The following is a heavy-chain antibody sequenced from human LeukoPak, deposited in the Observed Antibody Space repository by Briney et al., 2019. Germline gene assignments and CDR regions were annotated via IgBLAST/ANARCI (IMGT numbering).Heavy chain of an antibody. V-gene: IGHV4-59*08. Sequence: SETLSLTCTVSGGSINDYYWSWIRQPPGKGLEWIGYIYYSGSTNYNPSLKSRVTISVDTSKNQFSLKLSSVTAADTAVYYCARLVVSTWYHEVLLGRDYWGQGTLVTVSS. CDR2: IYYSGST. CDR3: ARLVVSTWYHEVLLGRDY. J-gene: IGHJ4*02. D-gene: IGHD6-13*01. CDR1: GGSINDYY.